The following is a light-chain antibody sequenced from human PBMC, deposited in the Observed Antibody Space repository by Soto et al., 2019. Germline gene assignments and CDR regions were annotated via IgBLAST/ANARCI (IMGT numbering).Light chain of an antibody. J-gene: IGKJ3*01. V-gene: IGKV3D-20*02. CDR3: QQRSNWPPT. CDR1: QSVSNNY. CDR2: GAS. Sequence: EIVLTQSPGTLSLSPGERATLSCRASQSVSNNYLAWYQQKPGQAPRLLIYGASTRATAIPDRFSGSGSGTDFTLTITRLEPEDFAVYYCQQRSNWPPTFGPGTKVDIK.